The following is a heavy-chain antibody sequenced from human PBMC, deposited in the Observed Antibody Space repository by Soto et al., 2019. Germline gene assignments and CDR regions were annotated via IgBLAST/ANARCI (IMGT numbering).Heavy chain of an antibody. J-gene: IGHJ6*02. Sequence: QVQLVQSGAEVKKPGSSVKVSCKASGGTFSSYAISWVRQAPGQGLEWMGGIIPIFGTANYAQKFQGRVTITADASPSTAYKELSSLRSEDTAVYYCASGSGVRGVIGYYYYGMDVWGQGTTVTVSS. V-gene: IGHV1-69*01. CDR2: IIPIFGTA. CDR3: ASGSGVRGVIGYYYYGMDV. D-gene: IGHD3-10*01. CDR1: GGTFSSYA.